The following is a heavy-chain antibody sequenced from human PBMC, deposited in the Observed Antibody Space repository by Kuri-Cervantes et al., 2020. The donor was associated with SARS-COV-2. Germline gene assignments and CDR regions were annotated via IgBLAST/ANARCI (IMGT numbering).Heavy chain of an antibody. D-gene: IGHD1-26*01. CDR3: ARDRCYGVSYPCVFDI. J-gene: IGHJ3*02. CDR2: ISSSGSTI. Sequence: GGSLRLSCAASGFTFSSYSMNWVRQAPAKGLEWVSYISSSGSTIYYADSVKGRFTISRDNAKNSLYLQMNSLRAEETAVYDCARDRCYGVSYPCVFDIWGQGTMVTVSS. CDR1: GFTFSSYS. V-gene: IGHV3-48*04.